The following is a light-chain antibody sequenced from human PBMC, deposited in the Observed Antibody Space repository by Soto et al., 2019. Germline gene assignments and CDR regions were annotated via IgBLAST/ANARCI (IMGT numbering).Light chain of an antibody. V-gene: IGKV3D-15*01. CDR1: QSVASN. Sequence: IVVTQSPATLYVSPGKRATLSCRAAQSVASNLALYQQKSGQAPRLLRYDASTRATGIPARFSGSGSGKEFTLTISSLQAEDFASYNCQQYNNGPSFGGATKV. J-gene: IGKJ4*01. CDR3: QQYNNGPS. CDR2: DAS.